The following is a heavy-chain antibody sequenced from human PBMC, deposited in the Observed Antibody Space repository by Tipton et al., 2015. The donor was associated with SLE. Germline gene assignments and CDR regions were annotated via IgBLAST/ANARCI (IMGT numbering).Heavy chain of an antibody. CDR2: ISGSGGST. CDR1: GFTFSSYA. V-gene: IGHV3-23*01. J-gene: IGHJ4*02. D-gene: IGHD4-17*01. Sequence: SLRLSCTASGFTFSSYAMAWVRQAPGQGLEWVSTISGSGGSTYSAGSVKGRFTISRDDSRNTLYLQMNSLRAEDTAVYYCARVSDYGDYYGYWGQGTLVTVSS. CDR3: ARVSDYGDYYGY.